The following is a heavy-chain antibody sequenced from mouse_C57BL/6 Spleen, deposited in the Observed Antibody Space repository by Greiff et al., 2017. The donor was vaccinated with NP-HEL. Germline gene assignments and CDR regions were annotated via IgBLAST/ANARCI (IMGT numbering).Heavy chain of an antibody. CDR2: IYPGNSDT. J-gene: IGHJ2*01. CDR3: TRSIYDGYYETYYFDY. D-gene: IGHD2-3*01. CDR1: GYTFTSYW. Sequence: VQLKQSGTVLARPGASVKMSCKTSGYTFTSYWMHWVKQRPGQGLEWIGAIYPGNSDTSYNQKFKGKAKLTAVTSASTAYMELSSLTNEDSAVYYCTRSIYDGYYETYYFDYWGQGTTLTVSS. V-gene: IGHV1-5*01.